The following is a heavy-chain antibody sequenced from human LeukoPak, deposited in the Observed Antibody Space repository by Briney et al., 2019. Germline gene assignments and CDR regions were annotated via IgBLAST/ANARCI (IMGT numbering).Heavy chain of an antibody. D-gene: IGHD2-21*01. J-gene: IGHJ5*02. CDR3: ARVSGAYCGGDCYINWFDP. CDR2: IYSSGST. Sequence: SETLSLTCTVSGGSISCSNCYWGWIRQPPGKGLEWVGSIYSSGSTYYTPSLKSRVSISLDTSKNQFSLKLSSVTAADTAVYYCARVSGAYCGGDCYINWFDPWGQGTLVTVSS. CDR1: GGSISCSNCY. V-gene: IGHV4-39*07.